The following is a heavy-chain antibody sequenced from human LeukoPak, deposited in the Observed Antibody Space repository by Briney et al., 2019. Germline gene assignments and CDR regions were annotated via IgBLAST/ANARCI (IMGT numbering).Heavy chain of an antibody. CDR2: IRYDGSNK. CDR1: GFTFSSYG. D-gene: IGHD5-18*01. V-gene: IGHV3-33*01. J-gene: IGHJ4*02. CDR3: ARGDTAMVKIDY. Sequence: GGSLRLSCAASGFTFSSYGMHWVRQAPGKGLEWVAVIRYDGSNKYYADSVKGRFTISRDNSKNTLYLQMNSLRAEDTAVYYCARGDTAMVKIDYWGQGTLVTVFS.